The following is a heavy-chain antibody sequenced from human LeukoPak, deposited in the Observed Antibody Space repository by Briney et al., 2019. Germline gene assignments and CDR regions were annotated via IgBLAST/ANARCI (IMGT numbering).Heavy chain of an antibody. D-gene: IGHD6-19*01. J-gene: IGHJ4*02. CDR2: IYSGGGT. Sequence: GGSLRLSCAASGFTVSNNYMSWVRXAPGKXXEWVSVIYSGGGTYYADSVRGRFTISRDNSKNTLSLQMNSLRAEDTAVYYCARVLSDSSGWYHFDYWGQGTLVTVSS. CDR1: GFTVSNNY. V-gene: IGHV3-53*01. CDR3: ARVLSDSSGWYHFDY.